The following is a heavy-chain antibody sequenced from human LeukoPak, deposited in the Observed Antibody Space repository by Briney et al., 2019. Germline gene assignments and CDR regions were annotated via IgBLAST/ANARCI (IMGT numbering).Heavy chain of an antibody. D-gene: IGHD3-9*01. CDR2: INHSGST. J-gene: IGHJ4*02. Sequence: SETLSLTCAVYGGSFSGYYWSWIRQPPGKGLEWIGEINHSGSTNYNPSLKSRVTISVDASKNQFSLKLSSVTAADTAVYYCARILGRYFDWLLGPYFDYWGQGTLVTVSS. CDR3: ARILGRYFDWLLGPYFDY. CDR1: GGSFSGYY. V-gene: IGHV4-34*01.